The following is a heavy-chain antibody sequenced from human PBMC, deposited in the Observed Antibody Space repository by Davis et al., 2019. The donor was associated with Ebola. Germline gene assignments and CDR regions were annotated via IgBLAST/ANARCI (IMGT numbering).Heavy chain of an antibody. CDR3: AKGGSTSSSDFRRT. Sequence: GESLKISCAASGFTFSSYAMSWVRQAPGKGLEWVSGISDSGGSTHYADSVKGHFTISRDNSKNTLYLQMNSLRAEDTAVYYCAKGGSTSSSDFRRTWGQGTLVTVSS. D-gene: IGHD6-6*01. CDR2: ISDSGGST. CDR1: GFTFSSYA. V-gene: IGHV3-23*01. J-gene: IGHJ5*02.